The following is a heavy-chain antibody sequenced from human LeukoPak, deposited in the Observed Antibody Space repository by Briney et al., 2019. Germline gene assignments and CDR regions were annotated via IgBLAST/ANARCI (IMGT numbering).Heavy chain of an antibody. Sequence: PGGSLRLSCTASGFSFGDYAMSWFRQAPGKGLEWVGFIRSKAYGGTTEYAASVKGRFTISRDDSKSIAYLQMNSLKTEDTAVYYCTGGDSSGYYYPDSWGQGTLVTVSS. J-gene: IGHJ4*02. D-gene: IGHD3-22*01. V-gene: IGHV3-49*03. CDR2: IRSKAYGGTT. CDR3: TGGDSSGYYYPDS. CDR1: GFSFGDYA.